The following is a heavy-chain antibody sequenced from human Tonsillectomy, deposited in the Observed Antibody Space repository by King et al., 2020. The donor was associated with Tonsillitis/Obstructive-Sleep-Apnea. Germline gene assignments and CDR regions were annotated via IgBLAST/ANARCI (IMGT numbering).Heavy chain of an antibody. J-gene: IGHJ4*02. Sequence: QLVQSGAEVKRPGASVKVTCKASGYSFTGYYMHWVRHAPGQGLEWMGLTNPYDGGTDFVQKFQGRVTLTRDTSINSAYLELSSLRSDDTAVFYCARARYDYGDIYFDQWGQGTLVTVSS. CDR1: GYSFTGYY. D-gene: IGHD4-17*01. CDR2: TNPYDGGT. V-gene: IGHV1-2*06. CDR3: ARARYDYGDIYFDQ.